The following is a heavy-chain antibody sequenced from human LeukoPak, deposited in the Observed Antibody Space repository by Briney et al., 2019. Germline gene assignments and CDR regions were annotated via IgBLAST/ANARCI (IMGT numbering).Heavy chain of an antibody. J-gene: IGHJ4*02. CDR1: GYTFTGYY. CDR2: INPNSGGT. V-gene: IGHV1-2*02. D-gene: IGHD3-22*01. CDR3: ARDWGYDSSGYWFDY. Sequence: ASVKVPCKASGYTFTGYYMHWVRQAPGQGLEWMGWINPNSGGTNYAQKFQGRVTMTRDTSISTAYMELSRLRSDDTAVYYCARDWGYDSSGYWFDYWGQGTLVTVSS.